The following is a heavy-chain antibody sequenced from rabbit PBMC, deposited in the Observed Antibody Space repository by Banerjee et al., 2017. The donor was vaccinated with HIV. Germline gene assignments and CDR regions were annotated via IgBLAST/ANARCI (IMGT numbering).Heavy chain of an antibody. CDR2: VYAGSSDDT. J-gene: IGHJ4*01. CDR1: GFSFSSSYY. D-gene: IGHD6-1*01. CDR3: ARDAGYAGYGYATGSYYFNL. V-gene: IGHV1S45*01. Sequence: QEQLEESGGDLVKPGASLTLTCTASGFSFSSSYYMCWVRQAAGKGLEWIACVYAGSSDDTYYASWAKGRFTISKTSSTTVTLQMTSLTAADTATYFCARDAGYAGYGYATGSYYFNLWGQGTLVTVS.